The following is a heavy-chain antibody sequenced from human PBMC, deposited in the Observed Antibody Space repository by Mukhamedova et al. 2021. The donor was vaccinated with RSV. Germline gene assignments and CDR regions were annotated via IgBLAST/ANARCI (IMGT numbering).Heavy chain of an antibody. CDR3: AGSFRPKAFDI. V-gene: IGHV4-59*01. J-gene: IGHJ3*02. CDR2: IQYSGST. D-gene: IGHD2/OR15-2a*01. Sequence: EWIGDIQYSGSTNYNPPLKSRVTLTVDTSKNQFPLKLSPVTAAEKAGYYCAGSFRPKAFDIWGQGEMGTV.